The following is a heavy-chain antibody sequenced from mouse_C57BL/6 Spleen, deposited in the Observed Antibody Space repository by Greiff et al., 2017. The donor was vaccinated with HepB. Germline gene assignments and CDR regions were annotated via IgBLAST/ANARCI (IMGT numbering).Heavy chain of an antibody. J-gene: IGHJ3*01. CDR2: IDPSDSET. Sequence: QVQLQQPGAELVRPGSSVKLSCKASGYTFTSYWMHWVKQRPIQGLEWIGNIDPSDSETHYNQKFKDKATLTVDKSSSTAYMQLSSLTSEDSAVYYCASRGYGSSIFAYWGQGTLVTVSA. D-gene: IGHD1-1*01. V-gene: IGHV1-52*01. CDR1: GYTFTSYW. CDR3: ASRGYGSSIFAY.